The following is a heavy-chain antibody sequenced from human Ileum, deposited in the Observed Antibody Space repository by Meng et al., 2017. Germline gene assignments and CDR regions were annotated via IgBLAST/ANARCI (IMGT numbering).Heavy chain of an antibody. CDR3: VRHGGKYFDS. J-gene: IGHJ4*02. Sequence: QVQLQESGPGLVAPSGILSLTCTVSGGSISSSFYWSWVRQSPGKGLEWIGQIYLAGSPNYNPSLESRVTISVDKSKNQFSLRLTSVTAADTAIFYCVRHGGKYFDSWGQGTLVTVSS. CDR1: GGSISSSFY. CDR2: IYLAGSP. D-gene: IGHD2-15*01. V-gene: IGHV4-4*02.